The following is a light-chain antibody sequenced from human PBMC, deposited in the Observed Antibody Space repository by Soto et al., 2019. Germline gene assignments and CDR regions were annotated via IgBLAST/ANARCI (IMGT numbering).Light chain of an antibody. J-gene: IGKJ1*01. V-gene: IGKV3-20*01. CDR1: QSVSSSY. CDR2: GAS. Sequence: EIVLTQSPGTLSLSPGERATLSCRASQSVSSSYLAWYQQKPGPAPRLLIYGASSRATGIPDRFSGSGSGIDVTLTISRLEPEDFAVYYWQQYGSSSWTFGQGTKVEIK. CDR3: QQYGSSSWT.